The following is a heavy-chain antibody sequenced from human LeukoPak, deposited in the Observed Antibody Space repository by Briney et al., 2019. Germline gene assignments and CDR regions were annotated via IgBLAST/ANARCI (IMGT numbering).Heavy chain of an antibody. CDR1: GFTFSSFA. V-gene: IGHV3-48*03. D-gene: IGHD2-8*01. Sequence: PGGSLRLSCAASGFTFSSFAMNWVRQAPGKGLEWVSYITNSGGAIYYADSVKGRFTISRDNAKNSLFLQMNSLRAEDTAVYYCARGPCANGVCPFDYWGQGTPVTVSS. CDR2: ITNSGGAI. CDR3: ARGPCANGVCPFDY. J-gene: IGHJ4*02.